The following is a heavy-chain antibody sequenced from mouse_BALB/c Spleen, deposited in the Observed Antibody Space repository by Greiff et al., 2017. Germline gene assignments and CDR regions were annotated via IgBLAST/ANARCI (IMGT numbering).Heavy chain of an antibody. CDR3: ATIEGDYDPFAY. D-gene: IGHD2-4*01. V-gene: IGHV3-8*02. Sequence: EVMLVESGPSLVKPSQTLSLTCSVTGDSITSGYWNWIRKFPGNKLEYMGYISYSGSTYYNPSLKSRISITRDTSKNQYYLQLNSVTTEDTATYYCATIEGDYDPFAYWGQGTLVTVSA. J-gene: IGHJ3*01. CDR1: GDSITSGY. CDR2: ISYSGST.